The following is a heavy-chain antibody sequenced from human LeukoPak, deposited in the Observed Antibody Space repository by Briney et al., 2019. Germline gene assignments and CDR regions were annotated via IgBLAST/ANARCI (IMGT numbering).Heavy chain of an antibody. CDR3: ASLSAAAGTWWFDP. CDR1: GFTFSSHW. J-gene: IGHJ5*02. CDR2: IKQDGSEK. V-gene: IGHV3-7*01. D-gene: IGHD6-13*01. Sequence: SGGSLRLSCAAPGFTFSSHWMSWVRQAPGKGLEWVANIKQDGSEKYYVDSVKGRFTISRDNAKNSLYLQMNSLRAEDTAVYYCASLSAAAGTWWFDPWGQGTLVTVSS.